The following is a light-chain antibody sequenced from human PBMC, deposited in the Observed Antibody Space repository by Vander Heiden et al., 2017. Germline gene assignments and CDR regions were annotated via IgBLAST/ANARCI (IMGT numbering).Light chain of an antibody. Sequence: DIVMTQSPDSLAVSLGERATINCKSSQSVLYSSNNKNYLAWYQHKPGQPPKLLIYWASTRESGVPDRFSGSGSGTDFTLTISSLQAEDVALYYCQQYYITPFTFGPGTKVDIK. CDR1: QSVLYSSNNKNY. J-gene: IGKJ3*01. V-gene: IGKV4-1*01. CDR3: QQYYITPFT. CDR2: WAS.